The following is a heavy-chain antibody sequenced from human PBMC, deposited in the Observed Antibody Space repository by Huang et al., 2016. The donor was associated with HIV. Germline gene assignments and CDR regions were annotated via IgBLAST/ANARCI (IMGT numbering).Heavy chain of an antibody. V-gene: IGHV4-39*01. CDR3: ARHFGSWSGYFDS. D-gene: IGHD3-10*01. CDR2: IYYSGDT. Sequence: QLQLQESGPGLVRPSETLSLICSVSGGSITDSNYYWGWILQPPGKGLEWIGSIYYSGDTDYNPSLKSRVTMSVDTSKNRFSLDIRSVAVADTAIYYCARHFGSWSGYFDSWGQGTLVPVSS. J-gene: IGHJ4*02. CDR1: GGSITDSNYY.